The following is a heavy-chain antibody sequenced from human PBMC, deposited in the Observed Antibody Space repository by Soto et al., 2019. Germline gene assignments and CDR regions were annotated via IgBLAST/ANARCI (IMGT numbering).Heavy chain of an antibody. Sequence: QVQLVQSGAEVKKPGASVKVSCKASGYTFTSYGFSWVRQAPGQGLEWMGWINAYNGDTNYAQNLQGRVTMTTDTSTHTAYMELRSLRSDDTAVYYCARMGDGPYYYDGMDVWGQGTTVTVSS. D-gene: IGHD3-16*01. CDR1: GYTFTSYG. J-gene: IGHJ6*02. CDR3: ARMGDGPYYYDGMDV. V-gene: IGHV1-18*01. CDR2: INAYNGDT.